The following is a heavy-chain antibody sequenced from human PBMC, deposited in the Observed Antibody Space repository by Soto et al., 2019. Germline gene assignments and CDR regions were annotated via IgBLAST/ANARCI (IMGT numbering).Heavy chain of an antibody. CDR1: GFNFSPYF. J-gene: IGHJ3*01. D-gene: IGHD1-26*01. CDR3: VRDRGTPDSFDL. CDR2: IKGDGTTT. V-gene: IGHV3-74*01. Sequence: EAHLVESGGGLPQPGGSLRLSCVASGFNFSPYFMAWVRQGPGRGLEWVSHIKGDGTTTAYADSVRGRFIISRDNGRNTLFLQMNSLRDEDTAVYYFVRDRGTPDSFDLWGQGTTVIVSS.